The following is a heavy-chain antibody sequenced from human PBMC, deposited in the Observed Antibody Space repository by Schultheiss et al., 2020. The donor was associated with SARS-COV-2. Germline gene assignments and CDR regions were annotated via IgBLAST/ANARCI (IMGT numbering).Heavy chain of an antibody. CDR1: GFTFSSYA. J-gene: IGHJ4*02. Sequence: GGSLRLSCAASGFTFSSYAMHWVRQAPGKGLEWVAVISYDGSNKYYADSVKGRFTISRDNSKNTLYLQMNSLRAEDTAVYYCAKGYGPDYWGQGTLVTVSS. D-gene: IGHD2-15*01. CDR2: ISYDGSNK. V-gene: IGHV3-30-3*01. CDR3: AKGYGPDY.